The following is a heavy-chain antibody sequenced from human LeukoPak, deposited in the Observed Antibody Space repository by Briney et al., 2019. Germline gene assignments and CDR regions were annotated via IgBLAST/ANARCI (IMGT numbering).Heavy chain of an antibody. J-gene: IGHJ4*02. CDR3: TVNYCSGATCYMY. CDR1: GFTFSGSA. CDR2: IRSKASSYAT. Sequence: GGSLRLSCAASGFTFSGSAMHWVRQASGKGLEWVGRIRSKASSYATAYAASVKGRFTISRDDSKNTAYLQMNSLKTEDTAVYYCTVNYCSGATCYMYWGQGTLVTVSS. D-gene: IGHD2-15*01. V-gene: IGHV3-73*01.